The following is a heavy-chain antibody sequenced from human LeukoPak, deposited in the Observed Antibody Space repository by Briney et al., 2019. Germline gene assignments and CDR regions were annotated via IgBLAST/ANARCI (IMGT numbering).Heavy chain of an antibody. CDR3: TTADGYSYGYGTDY. V-gene: IGHV3-15*01. Sequence: GGSLRLSCAASGFTFSNAWMSWVRQAPGKGLEWVGRIKSKTDGGTTDYAAPVKGRFTISRDDSKNTLYLQMNSLKTEDTVVYYCTTADGYSYGYGTDYWGQGTLVTVSS. D-gene: IGHD5-18*01. J-gene: IGHJ4*02. CDR2: IKSKTDGGTT. CDR1: GFTFSNAW.